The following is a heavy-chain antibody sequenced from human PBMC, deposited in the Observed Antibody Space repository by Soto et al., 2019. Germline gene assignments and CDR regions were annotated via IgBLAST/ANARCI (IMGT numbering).Heavy chain of an antibody. V-gene: IGHV4-61*01. CDR3: ARAGLGDGSDY. Sequence: QVQLQESGPGLVKPSETLSLTCTVSGGSVSSGSYYWSWLRQPPGKGLEWIGYIYYSGSTKYNPSLKSRVTISVDTSKNQFSLKLSSVTAADTAVYYCARAGLGDGSDYWGQGTLVTVSS. J-gene: IGHJ4*02. CDR2: IYYSGST. CDR1: GGSVSSGSYY. D-gene: IGHD1-26*01.